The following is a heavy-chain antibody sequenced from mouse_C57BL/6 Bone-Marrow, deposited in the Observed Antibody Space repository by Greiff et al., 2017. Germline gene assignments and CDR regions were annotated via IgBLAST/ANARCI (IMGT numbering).Heavy chain of an antibody. Sequence: QVHVKQSGAELVKPGASVKLSCKASGYTFTSYWMHWVKQRPGQGLEWIGMIHPNSGSTNYNEKFKSKATLTVDKSSSTAYMQLSSLTSEDSAVYDCARFYYGSSYAMDYWGQGTSVTVSS. CDR2: IHPNSGST. D-gene: IGHD1-1*01. J-gene: IGHJ4*01. CDR3: ARFYYGSSYAMDY. V-gene: IGHV1-64*01. CDR1: GYTFTSYW.